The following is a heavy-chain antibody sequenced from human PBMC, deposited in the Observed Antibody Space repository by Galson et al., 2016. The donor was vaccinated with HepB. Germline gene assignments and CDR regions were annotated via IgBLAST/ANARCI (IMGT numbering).Heavy chain of an antibody. V-gene: IGHV3-7*03. D-gene: IGHD2-15*01. CDR2: IREDGSEK. Sequence: SLRLSCAASGFIFKNYWMSWVRQAPGKGLEWVANIREDGSEKNYVDSVKGRFTISRDNAKNSLYLQMNSLRAEDTAVYYCASGRMTPTYWGQGTLVAVSS. CDR3: ASGRMTPTY. CDR1: GFIFKNYW. J-gene: IGHJ4*02.